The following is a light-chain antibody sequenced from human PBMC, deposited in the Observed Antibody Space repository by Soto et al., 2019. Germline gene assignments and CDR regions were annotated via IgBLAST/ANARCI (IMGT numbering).Light chain of an antibody. V-gene: IGLV2-14*01. Sequence: QSALTQPASVSGSPGQSITISCTGSSNDIGAYKYVSWYQQYPGKAPKLIIFEVSNRPSGVSNRFSGSKSGNTASLTIARLQAEDEADYHCSSYTTGSTLYVFGGGTKVTVL. CDR2: EVS. J-gene: IGLJ1*01. CDR3: SSYTTGSTLYV. CDR1: SNDIGAYKY.